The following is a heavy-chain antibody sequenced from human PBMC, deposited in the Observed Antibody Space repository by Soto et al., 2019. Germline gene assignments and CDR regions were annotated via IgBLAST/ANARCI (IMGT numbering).Heavy chain of an antibody. V-gene: IGHV1-18*01. CDR1: GYTFTSYG. CDR2: ISAYNGNT. D-gene: IGHD3-22*01. Sequence: ASVKVSCKSSGYTFTSYGISWVRQAPGQGLEWMGLISAYNGNTNYTQKLQGRVTMTTDTSTSTAYMELRSLRSDDTAVYYCARDRGTMIVVVSDAFDIWGQGTMVTV. CDR3: ARDRGTMIVVVSDAFDI. J-gene: IGHJ3*02.